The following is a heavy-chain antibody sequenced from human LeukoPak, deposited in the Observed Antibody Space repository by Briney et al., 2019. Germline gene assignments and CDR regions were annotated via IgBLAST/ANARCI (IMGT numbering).Heavy chain of an antibody. CDR1: GFTLSSHS. D-gene: IGHD1-14*01. CDR2: ISGSGDKR. CDR3: AKPARTDYADY. Sequence: PGGSLRLSCVVSGFTLSSHSMNWVRRVPGKGLEWVSSISGSGDKRYYADSVKGRFTISRDNSKNTLYLQMNSLRAEDTAVYYCAKPARTDYADYWGQGTQVTVSS. V-gene: IGHV3-23*01. J-gene: IGHJ4*02.